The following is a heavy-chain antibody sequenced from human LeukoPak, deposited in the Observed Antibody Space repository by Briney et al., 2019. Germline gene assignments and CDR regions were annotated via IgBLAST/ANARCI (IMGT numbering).Heavy chain of an antibody. CDR3: AHSGTSIVVVPAAILSDY. CDR2: IYWNDDK. V-gene: IGHV2-5*01. J-gene: IGHJ4*02. D-gene: IGHD2-2*02. Sequence: ESGPTLVKPTQTLTLTCTFSGFSLSTSGVGVGWIRQPPGKALEWLALIYWNDDKRYSPSLKSRLTITKDTSKNQVVLTMTNMDPVDTATYYCAHSGTSIVVVPAAILSDYWGQGTLVTVSS. CDR1: GFSLSTSGVG.